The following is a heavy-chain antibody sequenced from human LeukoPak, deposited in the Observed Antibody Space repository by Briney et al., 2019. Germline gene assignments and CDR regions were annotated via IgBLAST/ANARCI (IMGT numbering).Heavy chain of an antibody. CDR1: GFTFSSYS. J-gene: IGHJ5*02. Sequence: AGGSLRLSCAASGFTFSSYSMNWVRQAPGKGLEWVSSISSSSSYIYYADSVKGRFTISRDNAKNSLYLQMNSLRAEDTAVYYCARDGSSGSYNWFDPWGQGTLVTVSS. CDR3: ARDGSSGSYNWFDP. V-gene: IGHV3-21*01. D-gene: IGHD6-19*01. CDR2: ISSSSSYI.